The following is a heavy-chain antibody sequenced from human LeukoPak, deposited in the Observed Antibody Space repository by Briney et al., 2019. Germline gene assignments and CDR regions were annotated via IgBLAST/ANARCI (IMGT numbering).Heavy chain of an antibody. CDR2: INPSGDTT. D-gene: IGHD1-26*01. J-gene: IGHJ4*02. V-gene: IGHV1-46*04. Sequence: RASVKVSCKASGYTFTSYGISWVRQAPGQGLEWVGIINPSGDTTSYAQQLQGRVTMTRDTSSSTVYMELSSLRSEDTAVYYCASRLQSGSPWYFDYWGQRTLVTVSS. CDR3: ASRLQSGSPWYFDY. CDR1: GYTFTSYG.